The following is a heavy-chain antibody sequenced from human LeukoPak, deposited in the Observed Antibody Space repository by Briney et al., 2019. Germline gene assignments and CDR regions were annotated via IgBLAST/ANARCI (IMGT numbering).Heavy chain of an antibody. Sequence: SETLSLTCTVSGDSISSGSHYWSWIRQPAGKGLEWIGRIYTSGRTNYNPSLKSRVTISVDTSKNQFSLKLSSVTAADTAVYYCARASYYDSSGYYPWMYMDVWGKGTTVTVSS. CDR2: IYTSGRT. V-gene: IGHV4-61*02. CDR3: ARASYYDSSGYYPWMYMDV. J-gene: IGHJ6*03. CDR1: GDSISSGSHY. D-gene: IGHD3-22*01.